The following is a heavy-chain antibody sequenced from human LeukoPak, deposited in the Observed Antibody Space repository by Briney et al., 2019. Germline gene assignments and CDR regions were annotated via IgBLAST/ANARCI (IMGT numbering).Heavy chain of an antibody. CDR2: INHSGST. CDR3: ARGFYGRDY. V-gene: IGHV4-34*01. CDR1: GGSFSGYY. D-gene: IGHD4-17*01. Sequence: SETLSLTFAVYGGSFSGYYWSWIRQPPGKGLEWIGEINHSGSTNYNPSLKSRVTISVDTSKNQFSLKLSSVTAADTAVYYCARGFYGRDYWGQGTLVTVSS. J-gene: IGHJ4*02.